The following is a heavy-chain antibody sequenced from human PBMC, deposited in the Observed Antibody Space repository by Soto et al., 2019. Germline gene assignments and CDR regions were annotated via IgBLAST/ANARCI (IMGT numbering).Heavy chain of an antibody. J-gene: IGHJ5*02. D-gene: IGHD5-12*01. CDR1: GYSVSSNTAS. CDR3: AKGDNLGPKTGYAFDP. V-gene: IGHV6-1*01. CDR2: TYFRSKWYN. Sequence: QTLSLTCAISGYSVSSNTASWDLIRQSPSRGLEWLGRTYFRSKWYNDYAVSVKSRIIINPDTSNNQFSLQLNSVTPEDTAVYFCAKGDNLGPKTGYAFDPWGQGIMVTVSS.